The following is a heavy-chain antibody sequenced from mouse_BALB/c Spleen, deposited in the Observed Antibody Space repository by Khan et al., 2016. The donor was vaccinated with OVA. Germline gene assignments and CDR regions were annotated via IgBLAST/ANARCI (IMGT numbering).Heavy chain of an antibody. Sequence: QVQLKESGPGLVAPAQSLSITCTVSGFSLTSYGVHWVRQPPGKGLEWLGVIWAGGSTNYYSALMSRLSISQDNSKSQVFLKMNSLQTGDTAMYFSARNDGSYLDYFEVGGAGTTVTVSS. CDR2: IWAGGST. CDR3: ARNDGSYLDYFEV. V-gene: IGHV2-9*02. J-gene: IGHJ1*01. CDR1: GFSLTSYG. D-gene: IGHD1-1*02.